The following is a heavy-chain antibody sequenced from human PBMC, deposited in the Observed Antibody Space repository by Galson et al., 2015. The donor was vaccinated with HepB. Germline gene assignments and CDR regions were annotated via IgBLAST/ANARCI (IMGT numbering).Heavy chain of an antibody. J-gene: IGHJ4*02. Sequence: SVKVSCKASGYTFTYRYLHWVRQAPGQALEWMGWITPFNGNTNYAQKFQDRVTITRDRSMSTAYMELSSLRSEDTAMYYCASGYSSNYYFDYWGQGTLVTVSS. CDR3: ASGYSSNYYFDY. CDR1: GYTFTYRY. CDR2: ITPFNGNT. D-gene: IGHD6-13*01. V-gene: IGHV1-45*02.